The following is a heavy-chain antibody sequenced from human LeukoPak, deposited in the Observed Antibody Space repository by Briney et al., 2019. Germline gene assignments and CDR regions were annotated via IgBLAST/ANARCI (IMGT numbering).Heavy chain of an antibody. CDR2: INPNSGGA. CDR3: ARGRGDYDILTGYYSGMDI. J-gene: IGHJ3*02. CDR1: GYTFTGYY. Sequence: ASVKVSCKASGYTFTGYYMHWVRQAPGQGLEWMGWINPNSGGAKYAQKFQGRVTMTRDTSINTAYMELSRLKSDDTAIYYCARGRGDYDILTGYYSGMDIWGQGTMVTVSS. D-gene: IGHD3-9*01. V-gene: IGHV1-2*02.